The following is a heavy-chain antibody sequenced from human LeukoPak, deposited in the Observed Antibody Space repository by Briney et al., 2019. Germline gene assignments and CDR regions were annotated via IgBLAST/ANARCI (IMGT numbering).Heavy chain of an antibody. J-gene: IGHJ3*02. D-gene: IGHD6-13*01. CDR3: ARDIEAPGIAFDI. CDR1: GFTFSSYW. Sequence: GGSLRLSCTASGFTFSSYWMNWVRQAPGKGLEWVANIKQDGSEKYYVDSVKGRFTISRDNAKNSLYLQMNSLRAEDTAVYYCARDIEAPGIAFDIWGRGTTVTVSS. V-gene: IGHV3-7*04. CDR2: IKQDGSEK.